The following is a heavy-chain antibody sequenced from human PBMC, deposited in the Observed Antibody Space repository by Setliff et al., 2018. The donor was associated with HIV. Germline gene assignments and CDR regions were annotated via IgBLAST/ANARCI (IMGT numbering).Heavy chain of an antibody. V-gene: IGHV1-18*01. CDR3: ARSDWELVLSSFDY. D-gene: IGHD1-26*01. CDR2: ISAYDGNT. CDR1: GYTFASYG. Sequence: ASVKVSCKASGYTFASYGITWVRQAPGQGLEWMGWISAYDGNTNYAQKVRERVTLTTDTATSTAFMELKNLTSADTAVYFCARSDWELVLSSFDYWGQGT. J-gene: IGHJ4*02.